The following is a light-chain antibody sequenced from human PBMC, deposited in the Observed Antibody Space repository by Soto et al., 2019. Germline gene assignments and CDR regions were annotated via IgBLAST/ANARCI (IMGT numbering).Light chain of an antibody. CDR1: SGDVGTHNY. V-gene: IGLV2-14*01. Sequence: QAVVTQPASVSGSPGQSITISCTGASGDVGTHNYVSWYQQHPGKAPKLMIYGVTIRPSGISNRFSGSKSGNTASLTISGLQAEDEADYYCSSYTSGSTLIVFGTGTKLTVL. CDR3: SSYTSGSTLIV. J-gene: IGLJ1*01. CDR2: GVT.